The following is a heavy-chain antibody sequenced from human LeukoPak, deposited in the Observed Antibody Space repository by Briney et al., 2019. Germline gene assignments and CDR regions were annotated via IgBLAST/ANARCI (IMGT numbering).Heavy chain of an antibody. J-gene: IGHJ3*02. V-gene: IGHV1-69*05. Sequence: SVKVSCKASGGTFSSYAISWVRQAPGQGLEWMGRIIPIFGTANYAQKFQGRVTITTDESTSTAYMELSSLRSEDTAVYYCARGRDNTSYYYGSGSRNDAFDIWGQGTMVTVSS. CDR3: ARGRDNTSYYYGSGSRNDAFDI. CDR1: GGTFSSYA. CDR2: IIPIFGTA. D-gene: IGHD3-10*01.